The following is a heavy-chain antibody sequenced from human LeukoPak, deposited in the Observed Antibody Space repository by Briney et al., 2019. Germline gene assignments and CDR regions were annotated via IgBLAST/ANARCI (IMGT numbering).Heavy chain of an antibody. J-gene: IGHJ6*03. V-gene: IGHV4-4*02. CDR1: GFTFSSYW. D-gene: IGHD2-8*01. Sequence: PGGSLRLSCAASGFTFSSYWMNWVRQAPGRGLEWIGEIYHSGGTNYNPSLKSRITISVDKSQNQFSLKVNSLTAADTAVYYCATNGYYCMDVWGKGTTVTVSS. CDR3: ATNGYYCMDV. CDR2: IYHSGGT.